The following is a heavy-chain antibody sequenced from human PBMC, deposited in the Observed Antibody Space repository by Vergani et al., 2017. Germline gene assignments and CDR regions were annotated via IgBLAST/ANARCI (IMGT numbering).Heavy chain of an antibody. CDR3: ARDHQARLDV. CDR2: ISYDGSNK. V-gene: IGHV3-30*01. J-gene: IGHJ6*02. D-gene: IGHD2-2*01. Sequence: QVQLVESGGGVVQPGRSLRLSCAASGFTFSSYAMHWVRQAPGKGLEWVAVISYDGSNKYYADSVKGRFTISRDNSKNTLYLQMNSLRAEDTAVYYCARDHQARLDVWGQGTTVTVSS. CDR1: GFTFSSYA.